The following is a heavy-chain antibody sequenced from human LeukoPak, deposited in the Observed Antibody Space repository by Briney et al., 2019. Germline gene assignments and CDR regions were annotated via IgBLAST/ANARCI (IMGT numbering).Heavy chain of an antibody. CDR1: GGTFSSYA. J-gene: IGHJ4*02. CDR3: ARDHANLYYYDSGGHNPHDY. Sequence: ASVKVSCKASGGTFSSYAISWVRQAPGQGLEWMGWISAYNGNTNYAQKLQGRVTMTTDTSTSTAYMELRSLRSDDTAVYYCARDHANLYYYDSGGHNPHDYWGQGTLVTVSS. CDR2: ISAYNGNT. D-gene: IGHD3-22*01. V-gene: IGHV1-18*01.